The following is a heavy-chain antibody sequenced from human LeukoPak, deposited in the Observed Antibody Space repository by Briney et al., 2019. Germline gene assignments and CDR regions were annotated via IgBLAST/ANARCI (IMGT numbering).Heavy chain of an antibody. CDR1: GYTFTGYY. CDR2: INPNSGGT. D-gene: IGHD2-2*01. CDR3: ATAYRALGYCSSTSCFEADFDY. J-gene: IGHJ4*02. Sequence: VSVKVSCKASGYTFTGYYMHWVRQAPGQGLEWMGWINPNSGGTNYAQKFQGRVTMTRDTSISTAYMELSRLRSDDTAVYYCATAYRALGYCSSTSCFEADFDYWGQGTLVTVSS. V-gene: IGHV1-2*02.